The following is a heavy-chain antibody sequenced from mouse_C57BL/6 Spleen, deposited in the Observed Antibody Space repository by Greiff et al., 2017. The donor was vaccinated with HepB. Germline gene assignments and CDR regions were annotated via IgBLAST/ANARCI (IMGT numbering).Heavy chain of an antibody. CDR2: ISDGGSYT. V-gene: IGHV5-4*03. Sequence: DVKLVESGGGLVKPGGSLKLSCAASGFTFSSYAMSWVRQTPEKRLEWVATISDGGSYTYYPDNVKGRFTISRDNAKNNLYLQMSHLKSEDTAMYYCARYPYFDVWGTGTTVTVSS. CDR3: ARYPYFDV. J-gene: IGHJ1*03. CDR1: GFTFSSYA.